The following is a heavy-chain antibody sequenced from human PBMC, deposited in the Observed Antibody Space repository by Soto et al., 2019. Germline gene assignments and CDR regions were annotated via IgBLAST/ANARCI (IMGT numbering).Heavy chain of an antibody. CDR1: GGTFSSYA. CDR2: IIPIFGTA. D-gene: IGHD2-2*01. V-gene: IGHV1-69*13. CDR3: ARVVPAAMAAFDI. Sequence: SAEVSVKASGGTFSSYAISWVRQAPGQGLEWMGGIIPIFGTANYAQKFQGRVTITADESTSTAYMELSSLRSEDTAVYYCARVVPAAMAAFDIWGQGTMVTVSS. J-gene: IGHJ3*02.